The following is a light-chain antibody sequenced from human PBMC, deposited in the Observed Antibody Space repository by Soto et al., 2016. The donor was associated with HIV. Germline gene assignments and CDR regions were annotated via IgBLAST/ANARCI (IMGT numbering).Light chain of an antibody. CDR1: QGIGSY. CDR2: SAS. J-gene: IGKJ2*01. CDR3: QRLNSFLYT. V-gene: IGKV1-9*01. Sequence: DIQLTQSPSFLSASVGDRVTITCRASQGIGSYLAWYQQKPGKAPELLIHSASTLQSGVPSGFSGSGSGTEFTLTISSLQPEDFATYYCQRLNSFLYTFGQGTKLEIK.